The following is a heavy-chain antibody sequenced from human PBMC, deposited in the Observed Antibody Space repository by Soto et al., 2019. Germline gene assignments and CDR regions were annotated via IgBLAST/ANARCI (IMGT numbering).Heavy chain of an antibody. J-gene: IGHJ4*02. V-gene: IGHV3-30*18. CDR1: RFTFSSYG. D-gene: IGHD3-16*02. CDR2: ISHDGSNK. CDR3: AKDDNYDYVWGTYRSLYFDY. Sequence: QVQLVESGGGVVQPGRSLRLSCTASRFTFSSYGMHWVRQAPGKGLEWVAVISHDGSNKYYADSVKGRFTISRDNSKNTLYLQMNSLGAEDTAVYYCAKDDNYDYVWGTYRSLYFDYWGRGTLVTVSS.